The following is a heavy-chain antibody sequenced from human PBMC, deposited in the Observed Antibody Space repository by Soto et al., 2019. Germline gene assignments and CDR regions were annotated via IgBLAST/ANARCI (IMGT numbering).Heavy chain of an antibody. CDR2: IYWNDDK. CDR1: WFSIRTCGVA. CDR3: ARNSRGYSYDFDY. J-gene: IGHJ4*02. D-gene: IGHD5-18*01. Sequence: SGPTPVKPTQTLTLAWTVSWFSIRTCGVAVGWIRQPPGKALEWLALIYWNDDKRYSPSLKSRLTITKDTSKNQVVLTMTNMDPVDTATYYCARNSRGYSYDFDYWGQGTLVTVSS. V-gene: IGHV2-5*01.